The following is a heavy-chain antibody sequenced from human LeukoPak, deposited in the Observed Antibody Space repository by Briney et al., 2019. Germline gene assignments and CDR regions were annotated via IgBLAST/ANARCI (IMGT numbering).Heavy chain of an antibody. D-gene: IGHD3-10*01. Sequence: ASVKVSCKASGYTFTSYDINWVRQATGQGLEWMGWMNPNSGNTGYAQKFQGRVTMTRNTSISTAYMELSSLRSEDTAVYYCARITTTVPGVLSYWGQGTLVTVSS. J-gene: IGHJ4*02. V-gene: IGHV1-8*01. CDR3: ARITTTVPGVLSY. CDR2: MNPNSGNT. CDR1: GYTFTSYD.